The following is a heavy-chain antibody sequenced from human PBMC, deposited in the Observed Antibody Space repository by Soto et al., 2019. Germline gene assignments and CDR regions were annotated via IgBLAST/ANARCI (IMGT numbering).Heavy chain of an antibody. J-gene: IGHJ6*02. D-gene: IGHD6-19*01. V-gene: IGHV3-30-3*01. CDR1: GFTFSSYA. CDR2: ISYDGSNK. Sequence: QVQLVESGGGVVQPGRSLRLSCAASGFTFSSYAMHWVRQAPGKGLEWVAVISYDGSNKYYADSVKGRFTISRDNSKNTLYLQMNSLRAEDTAVYYCARSLAVAGTQSGMDVWGQGTTVTVSS. CDR3: ARSLAVAGTQSGMDV.